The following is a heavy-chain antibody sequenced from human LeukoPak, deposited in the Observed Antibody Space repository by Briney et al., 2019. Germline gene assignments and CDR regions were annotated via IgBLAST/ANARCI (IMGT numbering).Heavy chain of an antibody. CDR2: IYYSGST. D-gene: IGHD5-18*01. CDR1: GGSISSSSYY. V-gene: IGHV4-61*01. J-gene: IGHJ6*03. Sequence: SETLSLTCTVSGGSISSSSYYWSWIRQPPGKGLEWIGYIYYSGSTNYNPSLKSRVTISVDTSKNQFSLKLSSVTAADTAVYYCARARFDTAMDTYYYYYMDVWGKGTTVTVSS. CDR3: ARARFDTAMDTYYYYYMDV.